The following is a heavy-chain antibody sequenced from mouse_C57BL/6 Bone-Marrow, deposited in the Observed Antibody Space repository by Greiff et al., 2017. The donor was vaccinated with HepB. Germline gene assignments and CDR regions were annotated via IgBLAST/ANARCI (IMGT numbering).Heavy chain of an antibody. CDR2: ISDGGSYT. V-gene: IGHV5-4*03. CDR1: GFTFSSYA. J-gene: IGHJ4*01. CDR3: ARGWGGYPYYYAMDY. D-gene: IGHD2-2*01. Sequence: EVKLMESGGGLVKPGGSLKLSCAASGFTFSSYAMSWVRQTPEKRLEWVATISDGGSYTYYPDNVKGRFTISRDNAKNNLYLQMSHLKSEDTAMYYCARGWGGYPYYYAMDYWGQGTSVTVSS.